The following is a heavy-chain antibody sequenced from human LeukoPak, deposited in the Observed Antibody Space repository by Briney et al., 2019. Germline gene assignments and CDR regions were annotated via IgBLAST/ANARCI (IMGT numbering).Heavy chain of an antibody. CDR1: GGSISSGGYY. J-gene: IGHJ5*02. CDR2: IYYSGST. D-gene: IGHD5-18*01. V-gene: IGHV4-31*03. CDR3: ARDSAVDTAMGGVNWFDP. Sequence: SETLSLTCTVSGGSISSGGYYWSWIRQHPGKGLEWIGYIYYSGSTYYNPSLKSRVTISVDTSKNQFSLKLSSVTAADTAVYYCARDSAVDTAMGGVNWFDPWGQGTLVTVSS.